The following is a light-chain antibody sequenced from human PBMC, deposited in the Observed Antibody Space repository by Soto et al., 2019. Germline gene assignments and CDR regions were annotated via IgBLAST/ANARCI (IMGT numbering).Light chain of an antibody. CDR3: QQYLTYSSLT. V-gene: IGKV1-5*01. Sequence: DIQMTQSPSTLSASVGDRVTITCRASQSISTWLAWYQQKIGKAPKLLIYDASTLESGVPSRFSGSGSGTEFTLTISSLQPDDFATYYCQQYLTYSSLTFGGGTKVDNK. CDR2: DAS. J-gene: IGKJ4*01. CDR1: QSISTW.